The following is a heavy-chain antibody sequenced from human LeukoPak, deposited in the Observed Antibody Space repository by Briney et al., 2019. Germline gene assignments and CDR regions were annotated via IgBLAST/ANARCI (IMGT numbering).Heavy chain of an antibody. Sequence: GGSLRLSCAASGFTFSSYGMHWVRQAPGKGLEWVAFIRYDGSNKYYADSVKGRFTISRDNSKNTLYLQMNSLRAEDTAVYYCLVDIVAKAPRRDYYDSSGSNWGQGTLVTVSS. V-gene: IGHV3-30*02. CDR3: LVDIVAKAPRRDYYDSSGSN. CDR1: GFTFSSYG. CDR2: IRYDGSNK. J-gene: IGHJ1*01. D-gene: IGHD3-22*01.